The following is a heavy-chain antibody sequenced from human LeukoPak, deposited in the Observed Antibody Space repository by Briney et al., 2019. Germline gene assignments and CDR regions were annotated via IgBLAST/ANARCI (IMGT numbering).Heavy chain of an antibody. CDR2: IRYDGSNK. V-gene: IGHV3-30*02. CDR3: AKDARVTMVRGVSYYFDY. J-gene: IGHJ4*02. CDR1: GFTFSSYG. D-gene: IGHD3-10*01. Sequence: GGSLRLSCAASGFTFSSYGMHWVRQAPGKGLEWVAFIRYDGSNKYYADSVKGRFTISRDNSKNTLYLQMNSLRAEDTAMYYCAKDARVTMVRGVSYYFDYWGQGTLVTVSS.